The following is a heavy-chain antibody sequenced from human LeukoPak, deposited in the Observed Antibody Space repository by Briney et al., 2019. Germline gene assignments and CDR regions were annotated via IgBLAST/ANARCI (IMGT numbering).Heavy chain of an antibody. Sequence: GSSVKVSCKASGGTFSNYAISWVRQAPGQGLEWVGLINPNGGSTGYAQRFQGRVIMTRDMSTSTVYMELNSLRSEDTAIYYCARDLGYCSGGSCYPTYYFDYWGQGTLVAVSS. V-gene: IGHV1-46*01. D-gene: IGHD2-15*01. CDR2: INPNGGST. CDR3: ARDLGYCSGGSCYPTYYFDY. CDR1: GGTFSNYA. J-gene: IGHJ4*02.